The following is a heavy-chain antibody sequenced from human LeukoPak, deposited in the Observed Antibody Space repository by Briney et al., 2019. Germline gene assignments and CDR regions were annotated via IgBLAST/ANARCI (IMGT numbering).Heavy chain of an antibody. CDR2: IYYSGST. V-gene: IGHV4-59*01. D-gene: IGHD3-22*01. CDR1: GGSFSSYY. CDR3: ARGLIRYYYRNDPPTNNWFDP. Sequence: SETLSLTCAVYGGSFSSYYWSWIRQPPGKGLEWIGYIYYSGSTNYNPSLKSRVTISVDTSKNQFSLKLSSVTAADTAVYYCARGLIRYYYRNDPPTNNWFDPWGQGTLVTVSS. J-gene: IGHJ5*02.